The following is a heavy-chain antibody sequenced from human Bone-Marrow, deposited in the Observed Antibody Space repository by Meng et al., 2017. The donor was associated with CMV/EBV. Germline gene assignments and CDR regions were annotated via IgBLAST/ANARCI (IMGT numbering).Heavy chain of an antibody. Sequence: ESLKISCAASGFTFSSYSMNWVRQAPGKGLEWIGSIYYSGSTYYNPSLKSRVTISVDTSKNQFSLKLSSVTAADTAVYYCARGGGRVRVITMVREAMYNWFDPWGQGTLVTVSS. CDR1: GFTFSSYS. J-gene: IGHJ5*02. CDR3: ARGGGRVRVITMVREAMYNWFDP. D-gene: IGHD3-10*01. CDR2: IYYSGST. V-gene: IGHV4-39*07.